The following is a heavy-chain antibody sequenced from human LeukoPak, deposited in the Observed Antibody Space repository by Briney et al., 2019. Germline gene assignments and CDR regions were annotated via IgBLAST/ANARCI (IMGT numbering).Heavy chain of an antibody. J-gene: IGHJ4*02. CDR3: TPPPREVGY. CDR2: IASKTDGGTT. Sequence: GGSLRLSCAASGLTVTNAWMNWVRQAPGKGLEWVGRIASKTDGGTTDYAAPVKGRFTISRDDSKNTLYLQMNSLKTEDTAIYYCTPPPREVGYWGQGTQVTVSS. V-gene: IGHV3-15*04. CDR1: GLTVTNAW.